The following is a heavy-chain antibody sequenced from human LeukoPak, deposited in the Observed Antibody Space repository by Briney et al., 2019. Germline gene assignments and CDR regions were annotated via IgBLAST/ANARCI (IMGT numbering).Heavy chain of an antibody. CDR1: GGSFSGYY. Sequence: SETLSLTCAVYGGSFSGYYWSWIRQPPGKGLEWIGEINHSGSTNYNPSLKSRVTISVATSKNQFSLKLSSVTAADTAVYYCARWVAARLFDYWGQGTLVTVSS. V-gene: IGHV4-34*01. D-gene: IGHD6-6*01. CDR2: INHSGST. J-gene: IGHJ4*02. CDR3: ARWVAARLFDY.